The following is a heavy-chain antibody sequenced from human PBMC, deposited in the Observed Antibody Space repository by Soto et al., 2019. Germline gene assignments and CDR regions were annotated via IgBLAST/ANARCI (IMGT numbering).Heavy chain of an antibody. CDR3: ARETLRDAIDI. CDR2: IRANDESI. J-gene: IGHJ3*02. CDR1: GFDFISYE. Sequence: PGWSLRLACVSSGFDFISYEMNWVRQAPGKGLEWVSNIRANDESIYYADSVKGRVSVSRDNAKNSLFLEMNSLRVDDTAVYYCARETLRDAIDIWGQGTMVTVSS. V-gene: IGHV3-48*03.